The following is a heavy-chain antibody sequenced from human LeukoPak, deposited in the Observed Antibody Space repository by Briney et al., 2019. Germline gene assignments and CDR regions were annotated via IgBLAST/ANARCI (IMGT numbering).Heavy chain of an antibody. CDR2: IYHSGST. V-gene: IGHV4-38-2*02. CDR3: ARGEYYYDSSGYYTGPLDY. D-gene: IGHD3-22*01. Sequence: SETLSLTCTVSGYSISSGYYWGWIRQPPGKGLEWIGSIYHSGSTYYNPSLKSRVTISVDTSKNQFSLKLSSVTAADTAVYYCARGEYYYDSSGYYTGPLDYWGQGTLVTVSS. J-gene: IGHJ4*02. CDR1: GYSISSGYY.